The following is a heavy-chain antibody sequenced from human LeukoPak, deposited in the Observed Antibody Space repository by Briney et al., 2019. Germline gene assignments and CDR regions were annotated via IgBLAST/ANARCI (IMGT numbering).Heavy chain of an antibody. CDR2: IYPGDSDT. CDR3: ARLADIVVVPAALNWFDP. J-gene: IGHJ5*02. Sequence: HGESLKISCKGSGYSFTSYWIGWVRQMPGKGLEWMGIIYPGDSDTRYSPSFQGQVTISADKSISTAYLQWSSLKASDTAMYYCARLADIVVVPAALNWFDPWGQGTLVTVSS. D-gene: IGHD2-2*01. CDR1: GYSFTSYW. V-gene: IGHV5-51*01.